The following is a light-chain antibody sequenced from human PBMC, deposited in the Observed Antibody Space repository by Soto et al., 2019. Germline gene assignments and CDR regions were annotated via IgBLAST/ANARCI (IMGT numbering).Light chain of an antibody. CDR1: QTISNY. V-gene: IGKV1-39*01. CDR3: QQSYSTPIT. J-gene: IGKJ3*01. Sequence: DIQMTQSPSSLSASVGDRVTITCRASQTISNYLNWYQQKPGKAPKLLIYAASSLQSGVPSRSSGSGSGSDFALTISSLQPEDFATYYCQQSYSTPITFGPGTKVDIK. CDR2: AAS.